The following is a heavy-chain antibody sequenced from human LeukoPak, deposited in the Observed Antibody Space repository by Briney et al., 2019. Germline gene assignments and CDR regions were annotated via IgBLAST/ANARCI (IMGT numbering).Heavy chain of an antibody. D-gene: IGHD3-10*01. CDR1: GYTFTSYY. J-gene: IGHJ4*02. CDR2: INPSGGST. V-gene: IGHV1-46*01. Sequence: ASVKVSCKAPGYTFTSYYMHWVRQAPGQGLEWMGIINPSGGSTSYAQKFQGRVTMTRDTSTSTVYMELSSLRSEDTAVYYCARVGVFYYFDYWGQGTLVTVSS. CDR3: ARVGVFYYFDY.